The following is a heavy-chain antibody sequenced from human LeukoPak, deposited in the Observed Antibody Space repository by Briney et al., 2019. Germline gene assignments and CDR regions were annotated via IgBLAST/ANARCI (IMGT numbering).Heavy chain of an antibody. CDR2: ISHSGST. CDR1: SYSIISVYY. V-gene: IGHV4-38-2*02. D-gene: IGHD2-21*01. CDR3: ARLNAPVATFDY. J-gene: IGHJ4*02. Sequence: SETLSLTCTVSSYSIISVYYGGWIRQPPGKGLEWIATISHSGSTYYTPSLKSRLTISLDTSKNQFSLKLSSVTAADTAVYYCARLNAPVATFDYWGQGALVTVSS.